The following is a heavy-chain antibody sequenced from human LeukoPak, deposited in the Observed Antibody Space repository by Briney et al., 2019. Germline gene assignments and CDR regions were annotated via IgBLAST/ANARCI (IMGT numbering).Heavy chain of an antibody. Sequence: VGSLPLSRPASGFTFRNFAMSWVGQAPGRGLEGVAVINDSGGSTYYTASVKGRFTISRDNSKNTLYLKMNSLRVEDTAVYYCAKDRRSSGGSCGPFDPWGHGTLVTVSS. J-gene: IGHJ5*02. D-gene: IGHD2-15*01. CDR1: GFTFRNFA. V-gene: IGHV3-23*01. CDR3: AKDRRSSGGSCGPFDP. CDR2: INDSGGST.